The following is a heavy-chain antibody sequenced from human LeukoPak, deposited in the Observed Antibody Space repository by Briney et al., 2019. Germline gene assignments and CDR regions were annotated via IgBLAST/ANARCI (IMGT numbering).Heavy chain of an antibody. CDR2: LSGYGAT. D-gene: IGHD6-13*01. CDR3: AKGAAAGKVDWFDP. V-gene: IGHV3-23*01. CDR1: GFTFSKVA. Sequence: GLSLRLSWAASGFTFSKVAMMWVRQAPGGGLQWVSTLSGYGATFYADSVRGRFTIFRATSMNTLFLQMNSLGAEDTAVYYCAKGAAAGKVDWFDPCGQGPLVTASS. J-gene: IGHJ5*02.